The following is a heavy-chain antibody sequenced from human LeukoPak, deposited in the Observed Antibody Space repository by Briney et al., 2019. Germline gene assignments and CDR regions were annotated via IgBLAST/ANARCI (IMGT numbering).Heavy chain of an antibody. V-gene: IGHV4-61*01. D-gene: IGHD4-11*01. Sequence: SETLSLTCTVSGGSLSSSSYYWTWIRQPPGKGLEWIGYIYHSGNTKYNPSLRSRVTISVDTSKNQFSLRLNSVTAVDTAVYYCAREWDYTDQPSYGFDIWGQGTTVSVSS. CDR2: IYHSGNT. CDR3: AREWDYTDQPSYGFDI. CDR1: GGSLSSSSYY. J-gene: IGHJ6*02.